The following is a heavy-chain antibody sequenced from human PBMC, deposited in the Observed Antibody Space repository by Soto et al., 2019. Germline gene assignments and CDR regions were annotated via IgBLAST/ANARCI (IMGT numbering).Heavy chain of an antibody. J-gene: IGHJ4*02. Sequence: QVQLVQSGAEEKKPGASVKVSCKASGYSFTSYATHWVRQAPGQRREWRGWINAGNGYTKYSQKSQGRVTITRDTYAGTVYMDLSSLTSEDTAVYYCARVGLAGRFSYFDYWGQGTLVTVSS. CDR3: ARVGLAGRFSYFDY. CDR1: GYSFTSYA. D-gene: IGHD2-8*02. V-gene: IGHV1-3*05. CDR2: INAGNGYT.